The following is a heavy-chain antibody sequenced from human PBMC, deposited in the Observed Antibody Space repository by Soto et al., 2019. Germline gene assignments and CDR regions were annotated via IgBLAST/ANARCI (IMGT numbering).Heavy chain of an antibody. Sequence: QITLKESGPTLVKPTQTLTLTCTFSGFSLNTSGVGVGWVRQPPGKALECLALIYWDDEKRYSPSLKSRLTITKDTSKNQVVLTMTNMDPVDTATYFCARRLRGSMGRMSTFDTWGQGTLVTVSS. V-gene: IGHV2-5*02. CDR2: IYWDDEK. CDR3: ARRLRGSMGRMSTFDT. CDR1: GFSLNTSGVG. J-gene: IGHJ5*02. D-gene: IGHD1-26*01.